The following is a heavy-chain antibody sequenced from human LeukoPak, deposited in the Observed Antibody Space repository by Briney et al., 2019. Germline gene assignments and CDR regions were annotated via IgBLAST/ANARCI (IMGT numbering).Heavy chain of an antibody. D-gene: IGHD2-21*01. CDR2: ISYDGCNQ. CDR1: GFTFSTYG. Sequence: PGRSLRLSCAASGFTFSTYGMHWVRQAPGKGLEWVAVISYDGCNQYYADSVKGRFTISRDNSKNTLYLQMNSLSAEDTAVYYSARLLVAYYGMDVWGQGTTVTVSS. J-gene: IGHJ6*02. V-gene: IGHV3-30*03. CDR3: ARLLVAYYGMDV.